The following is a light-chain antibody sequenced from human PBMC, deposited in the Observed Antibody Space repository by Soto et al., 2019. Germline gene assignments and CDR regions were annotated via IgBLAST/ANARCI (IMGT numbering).Light chain of an antibody. CDR3: QQSFTTPLT. Sequence: DIHMTQSASSLSASLGDMVTITCRASQSIGRFLNWHQQKPGKAPNVLINVASTLRSGVPSRFSGSGSGTDFNLTINSLQPEDFATYFCQQSFTTPLTFGGGTKVDIK. CDR2: VAS. V-gene: IGKV1-39*01. CDR1: QSIGRF. J-gene: IGKJ4*01.